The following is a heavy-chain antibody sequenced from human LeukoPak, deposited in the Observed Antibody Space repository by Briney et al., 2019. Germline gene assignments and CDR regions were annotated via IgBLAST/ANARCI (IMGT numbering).Heavy chain of an antibody. CDR2: INHSGST. D-gene: IGHD5-18*01. V-gene: IGHV4-34*01. Sequence: PSETLSLTCAVYGGSFSGYYWSWIRQPPGKGLEWIGEINHSGSTNYNPSLKSRVTISVDKSKNQFSLKLSSVTAADTAVYYCARDAVGYSYGPDYWGQGTLVTVSS. J-gene: IGHJ4*02. CDR3: ARDAVGYSYGPDY. CDR1: GGSFSGYY.